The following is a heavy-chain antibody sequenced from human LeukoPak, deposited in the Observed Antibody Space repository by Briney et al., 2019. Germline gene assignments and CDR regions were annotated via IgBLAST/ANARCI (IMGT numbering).Heavy chain of an antibody. Sequence: PSETLSLTCTVSGGSISSYHWSWIRQPPGKGLEWIGYIYYSGSTNYNPSLKSRVTISVDTSKNQFSLKLSSVTAADTAVYYCARRRGGGRAQQLVPHYYYYYYMDVWGKGTTVTVSS. D-gene: IGHD6-13*01. CDR3: ARRRGGGRAQQLVPHYYYYYYMDV. V-gene: IGHV4-59*01. CDR1: GGSISSYH. CDR2: IYYSGST. J-gene: IGHJ6*03.